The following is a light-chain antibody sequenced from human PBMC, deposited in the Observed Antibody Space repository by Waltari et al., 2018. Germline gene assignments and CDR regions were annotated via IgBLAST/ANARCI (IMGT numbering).Light chain of an antibody. CDR2: TAS. Sequence: DIQMTQSPSSLSASVGDRVTITCRASQGIYNYLAWYQQKPGKVPKLLIYTASTLQSGVPSRFSGSGSGTDFTLTSSSLQPEDVATYYCQKYDSAPLRTFGQGTKVEIK. CDR1: QGIYNY. CDR3: QKYDSAPLRT. V-gene: IGKV1-27*01. J-gene: IGKJ1*01.